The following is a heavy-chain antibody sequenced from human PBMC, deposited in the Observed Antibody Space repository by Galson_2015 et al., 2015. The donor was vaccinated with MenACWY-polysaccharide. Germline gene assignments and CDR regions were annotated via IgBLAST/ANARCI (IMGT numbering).Heavy chain of an antibody. D-gene: IGHD1-1*01. V-gene: IGHV3-33*08. Sequence: SLRLSCAASGFTFTSYAMSWVRQAPGKGLEWMAVIWYDESDEYYADSVKGRFTISRDNSKNALYLQMNSLRAEDTAVYYCARADRNDGGRALDIWGQGTMVTVSS. CDR3: ARADRNDGGRALDI. J-gene: IGHJ3*02. CDR1: GFTFTSYA. CDR2: IWYDESDE.